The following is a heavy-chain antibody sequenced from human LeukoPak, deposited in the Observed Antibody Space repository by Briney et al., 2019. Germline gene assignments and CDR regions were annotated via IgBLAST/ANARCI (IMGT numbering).Heavy chain of an antibody. CDR3: ARDQIAAENFDY. J-gene: IGHJ4*02. Sequence: ASVKVSCKASGYTFTSYDINWVRQATGQGLEWMGWMNPNSGNTGYAQKLQGRVTMTTDTSTSTAYMELRSLRSDDTAVYYCARDQIAAENFDYWGQGTLVTVSS. CDR2: MNPNSGNT. CDR1: GYTFTSYD. V-gene: IGHV1-8*01. D-gene: IGHD6-25*01.